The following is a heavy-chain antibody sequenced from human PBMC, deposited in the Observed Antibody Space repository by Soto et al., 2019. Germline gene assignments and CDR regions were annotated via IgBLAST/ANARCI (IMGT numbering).Heavy chain of an antibody. CDR3: ARESCYGSGSYPAFDY. D-gene: IGHD3-10*01. CDR1: GGSISSYY. V-gene: IGHV4-59*01. J-gene: IGHJ4*02. CDR2: IYYSGST. Sequence: SETLSLTCTVSGGSISSYYWSWIRQPPGKGLEWIGYIYYSGSTSYNPSLKSRVTISVDTSKNQFSLKLSSVTAADTAVYYCARESCYGSGSYPAFDYWGQGTLVTVSS.